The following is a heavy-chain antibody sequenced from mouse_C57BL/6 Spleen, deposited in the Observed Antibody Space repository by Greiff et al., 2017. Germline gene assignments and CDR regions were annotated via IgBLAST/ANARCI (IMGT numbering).Heavy chain of an antibody. CDR3: ARKDLLDVDY. Sequence: QVQLQQPGAELVKPGASVKLSCKASGYTFTSYWMQWVKQRPGQGLEWIGEIDPSDSYTNYNQKFKGKATLTVDTSSSTAYMQLSSLTSEYSAVYYCARKDLLDVDYWGQGTTLTVSS. CDR2: IDPSDSYT. CDR1: GYTFTSYW. D-gene: IGHD1-1*01. V-gene: IGHV1-50*01. J-gene: IGHJ2*01.